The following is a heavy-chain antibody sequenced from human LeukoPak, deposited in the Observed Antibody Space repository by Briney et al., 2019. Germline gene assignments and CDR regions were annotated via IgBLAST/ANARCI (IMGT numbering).Heavy chain of an antibody. CDR3: ATDCGGDCYSRY. Sequence: GASVKVSCKASGYTFNDYYLHWVRQAPGQGLEWMGWINPNNGGIKYAQKFQGRVTMTRDTSISTAYMELSGLKSDDTAVYYCATDCGGDCYSRYWGQGTLVTVSS. V-gene: IGHV1-2*02. CDR1: GYTFNDYY. CDR2: INPNNGGI. J-gene: IGHJ4*02. D-gene: IGHD2-21*02.